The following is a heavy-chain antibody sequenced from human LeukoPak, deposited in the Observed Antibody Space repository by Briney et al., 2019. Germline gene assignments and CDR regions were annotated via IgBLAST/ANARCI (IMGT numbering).Heavy chain of an antibody. D-gene: IGHD2-2*03. CDR2: IYPGDSDT. J-gene: IGHJ5*02. CDR3: ARLGSGYCSSTSCYRGWFDP. V-gene: IGHV5-51*01. Sequence: GESLKIPCKGSGYTFTSYWIGWVRQMPGKGLEWMGIIYPGDSDTRYSPSFQGQVTISADKSISTAYLQWSSLKASDTAVYYCARLGSGYCSSTSCYRGWFDPWGQGTLVTVSS. CDR1: GYTFTSYW.